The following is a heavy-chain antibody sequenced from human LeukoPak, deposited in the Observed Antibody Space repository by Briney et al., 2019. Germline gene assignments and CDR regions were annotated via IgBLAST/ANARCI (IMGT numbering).Heavy chain of an antibody. CDR2: ISSSSSYI. CDR1: GFTFSSYS. CDR3: ARDIGIAARLVVLKGYYYGMDV. D-gene: IGHD6-6*01. J-gene: IGHJ6*02. V-gene: IGHV3-21*01. Sequence: GGSLRLSCAASGFTFSSYSMNWVRQAPGKGLEWVSSISSSSSYIYYADSVRGRFTISRDNAKNSLYLQMNSLRAEDTAVYYCARDIGIAARLVVLKGYYYGMDVWGQGTTVTVSS.